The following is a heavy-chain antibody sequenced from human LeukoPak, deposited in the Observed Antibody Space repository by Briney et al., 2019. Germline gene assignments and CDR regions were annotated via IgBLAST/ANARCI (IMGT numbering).Heavy chain of an antibody. CDR2: IYSGGST. D-gene: IGHD4-17*01. CDR1: GFTFSDYY. J-gene: IGHJ5*02. CDR3: ARDPNYGDYGRFDP. V-gene: IGHV3-66*01. Sequence: GGSLRLSCAASGFTFSDYYMSWVRQAPGKGLEWVSVIYSGGSTYYADSVKGRFTISRDNSKNTLYLQMNSLRAEDTAVYYCARDPNYGDYGRFDPWGQGTLVTVSS.